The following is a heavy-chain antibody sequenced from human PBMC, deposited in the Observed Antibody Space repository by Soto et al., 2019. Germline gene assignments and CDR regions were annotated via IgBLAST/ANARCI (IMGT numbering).Heavy chain of an antibody. CDR3: ARSGSGSYFDYYGMDV. D-gene: IGHD3-10*01. CDR1: GGSFSGYY. V-gene: IGHV4-34*01. CDR2: INHSGST. Sequence: SETLSLTCAVYGGSFSGYYWRWIRQPPGKGLEWIGEINHSGSTNYNPSLKSRVTISVDTSKNQFSLKLSSVTAADTAVYYCARSGSGSYFDYYGMDVWGQGTTVTVSS. J-gene: IGHJ6*02.